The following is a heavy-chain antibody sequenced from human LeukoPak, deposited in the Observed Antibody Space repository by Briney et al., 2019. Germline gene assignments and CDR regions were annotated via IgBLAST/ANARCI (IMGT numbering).Heavy chain of an antibody. J-gene: IGHJ4*02. CDR1: GFTFSSYG. CDR3: ASTDSSSWYESNY. Sequence: GGSLRLSCAASGFTFSSYGMHWVRQAPGKGLEWVAVISYDGSNKYYADSVKGRFTISRDNSKNTLYLQMNSLRAEDTAVYYCASTDSSSWYESNYWGQGTLVTVSS. D-gene: IGHD6-13*01. CDR2: ISYDGSNK. V-gene: IGHV3-30*03.